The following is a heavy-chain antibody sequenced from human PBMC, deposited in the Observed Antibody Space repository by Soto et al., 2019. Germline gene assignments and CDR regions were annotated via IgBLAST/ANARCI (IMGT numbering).Heavy chain of an antibody. CDR3: ARSPYSSGWYKVRWFDP. J-gene: IGHJ5*02. Sequence: GGSLRLSCAASGFTFSDYYMNWVRQAPGKGLEWVSYISSSSSTIYYADSVKGRFTISRDNAKNSLYLQMNSLRDEDTAVYYCARSPYSSGWYKVRWFDPWGQGTLVTVSS. CDR2: ISSSSSTI. V-gene: IGHV3-48*02. CDR1: GFTFSDYY. D-gene: IGHD6-19*01.